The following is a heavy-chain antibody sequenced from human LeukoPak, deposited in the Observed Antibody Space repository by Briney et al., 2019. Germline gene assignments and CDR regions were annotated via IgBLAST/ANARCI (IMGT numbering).Heavy chain of an antibody. CDR3: ATDRSLSYFDY. CDR1: GLTFKNYG. CDR2: IYYDGRDK. J-gene: IGHJ4*02. Sequence: GTSLRLSCAASGLTFKNYGMHWVRQAPGKGLEWVSIIYYDGRDKYYADSVKGLFTVSRDNSKNTLYLQMNSLRDEDTAVYYCATDRSLSYFDYWGQGTLVTVSS. V-gene: IGHV3-33*01.